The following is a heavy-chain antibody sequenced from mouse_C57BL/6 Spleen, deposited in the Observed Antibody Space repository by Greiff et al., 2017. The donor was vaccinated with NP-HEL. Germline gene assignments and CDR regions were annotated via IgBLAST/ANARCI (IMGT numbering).Heavy chain of an antibody. J-gene: IGHJ4*01. CDR2: IRSKSNNYAT. CDR3: VRRDSGYAMDY. Sequence: EVKVVESGGGLVQPKGSLKLSCAASGFSFNTYAMNWVRQAPGQGLEWVARIRSKSNNYATYYADSVKDRFTISRDDSESMLYLQMNNLKTEDTAMYYCVRRDSGYAMDYWGQGTSVTVSS. V-gene: IGHV10-1*01. CDR1: GFSFNTYA. D-gene: IGHD3-1*01.